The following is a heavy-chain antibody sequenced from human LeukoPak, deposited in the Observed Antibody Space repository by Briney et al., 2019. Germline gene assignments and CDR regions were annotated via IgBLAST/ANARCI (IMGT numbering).Heavy chain of an antibody. CDR1: GFTFNSYG. CDR2: LLYDGSDE. V-gene: IGHV3-33*01. CDR3: ARDRTAGYCSLGSCYADY. D-gene: IGHD2-15*01. Sequence: GGSLRLSFAASGFTFNSYGMHWGRRAPGKGVEWGAVLLYDGSDEYYADSVKGRFTISRDNSKNTLYLQMNSLRAEDTAVYYCARDRTAGYCSLGSCYADYWGQGTLVTVSS. J-gene: IGHJ4*02.